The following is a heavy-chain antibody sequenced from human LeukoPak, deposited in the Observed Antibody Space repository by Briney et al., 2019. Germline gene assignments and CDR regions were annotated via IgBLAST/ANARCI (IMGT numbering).Heavy chain of an antibody. CDR1: GDTFSSYA. CDR2: IIPILGTT. CDR3: ARDDYYDSSAYRENPFDV. Sequence: GASVKVSCKASGDTFSSYAISWLRQAPGQGLEWMGGIIPILGTTNYAQKFQGRVTVTADESTSTLYIELRSLRSEDTAIYYCARDDYYDSSAYRENPFDVWGQGTMVTVSS. V-gene: IGHV1-69*13. D-gene: IGHD3-22*01. J-gene: IGHJ3*01.